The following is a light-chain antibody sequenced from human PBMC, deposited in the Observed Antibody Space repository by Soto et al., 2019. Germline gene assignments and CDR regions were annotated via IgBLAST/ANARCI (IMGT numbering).Light chain of an antibody. J-gene: IGKJ1*01. CDR1: QSVSSSY. CDR3: QQYGSSPQT. Sequence: EIVLTQSPGTLSLSPGERATLSCRASQSVSSSYLAWYQQKPGQAPRLLIYGASSRATGIPDGFSGSGSGTDFTLTISRLEPEDFAVYYCQQYGSSPQTFGQGTKVHIK. V-gene: IGKV3-20*01. CDR2: GAS.